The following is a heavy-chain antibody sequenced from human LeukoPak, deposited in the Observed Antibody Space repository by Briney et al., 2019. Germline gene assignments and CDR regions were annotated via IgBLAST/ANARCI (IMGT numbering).Heavy chain of an antibody. V-gene: IGHV3-21*01. D-gene: IGHD3-10*01. Sequence: GGSLRLSCAASGFTFSSYSMNWVRQAPGKGLEWVSSISSSSSYIYYADSVKGRFTISRDNAKNSLYLQMNSLRAEDTAVYYCARGPYGSGSYYLPFDYWGQGTLVTVSS. CDR1: GFTFSSYS. J-gene: IGHJ4*02. CDR2: ISSSSSYI. CDR3: ARGPYGSGSYYLPFDY.